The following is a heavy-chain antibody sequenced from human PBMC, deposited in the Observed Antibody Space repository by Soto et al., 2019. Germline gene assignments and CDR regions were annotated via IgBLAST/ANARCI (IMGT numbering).Heavy chain of an antibody. Sequence: SETLSLTCTVSGVSITSHYWTWIRQPPGKGLEWIGNIHYSGSTNCSPSLKGRVIISVDTSENQSSLKLSSVTTADTAVYYCTVGGAGHPFDYWGQGTLVTVSS. CDR1: GVSITSHY. CDR3: TVGGAGHPFDY. J-gene: IGHJ4*02. D-gene: IGHD3-16*01. V-gene: IGHV4-59*11. CDR2: IHYSGST.